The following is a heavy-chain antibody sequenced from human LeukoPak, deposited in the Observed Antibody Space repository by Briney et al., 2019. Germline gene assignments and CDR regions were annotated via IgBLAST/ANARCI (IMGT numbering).Heavy chain of an antibody. CDR2: IYDSGST. J-gene: IGHJ4*02. Sequence: PSETLSLTCAVYGGSFSGYYWSWIRQPPGKGLEWIGYIYDSGSTNYNPSLKSRVTISVDTSKNQFSLKLNSVTAADTAVYYCARGSLWVNFDYWGQGTLVTVSS. V-gene: IGHV4-59*01. CDR1: GGSFSGYY. CDR3: ARGSLWVNFDY. D-gene: IGHD3-10*01.